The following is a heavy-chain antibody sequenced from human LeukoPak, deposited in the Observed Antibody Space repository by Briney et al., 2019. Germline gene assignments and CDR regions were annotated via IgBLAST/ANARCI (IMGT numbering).Heavy chain of an antibody. V-gene: IGHV4-31*11. J-gene: IGHJ5*02. CDR1: GGSFSGYY. CDR2: IYYSGST. Sequence: SETLSLTCAVYGGSFSGYYWSWIRQHPGKGLEWIGYIYYSGSTHYNPSLKSRVTISVDTSKNQLSLKLSSVTAADTAVYYCARDMTDWWFDPWGQGTLVTVSS. CDR3: ARDMTDWWFDP. D-gene: IGHD3-9*01.